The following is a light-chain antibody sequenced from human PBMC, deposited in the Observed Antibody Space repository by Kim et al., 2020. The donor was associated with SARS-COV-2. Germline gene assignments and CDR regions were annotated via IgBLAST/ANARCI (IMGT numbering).Light chain of an antibody. CDR1: RSISSN. CDR2: SAS. Sequence: EVVMTQSPATLSVSPGERATLSCRASRSISSNLAWYQQKPGQSPRLLISSASTRATGIPARFSGSGSGTEFTLTISSLQSEDFAVYYCQQYNDWPGTFGRGTKVDIK. V-gene: IGKV3D-15*01. CDR3: QQYNDWPGT. J-gene: IGKJ1*01.